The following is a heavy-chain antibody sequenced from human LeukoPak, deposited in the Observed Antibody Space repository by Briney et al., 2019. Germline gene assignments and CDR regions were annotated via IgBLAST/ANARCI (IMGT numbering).Heavy chain of an antibody. J-gene: IGHJ3*02. CDR2: INPNSGCT. V-gene: IGHV1-2*02. CDR1: GYTFTGYY. Sequence: ASVKVSCKASGYTFTGYYMHWVRQAPGQGLEWMGWINPNSGCTNYAQKFQGRVTMTRDTSISTAYMELSRLRSDDTAVYYCASGRASITIFGVVTNDAFDIWGQGTMVTVSS. CDR3: ASGRASITIFGVVTNDAFDI. D-gene: IGHD3-3*01.